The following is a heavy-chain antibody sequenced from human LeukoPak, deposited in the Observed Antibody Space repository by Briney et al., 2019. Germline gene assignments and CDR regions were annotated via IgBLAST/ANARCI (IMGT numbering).Heavy chain of an antibody. J-gene: IGHJ4*02. CDR1: GFTFSNAW. D-gene: IGHD2-2*02. CDR2: IKSKTDGGTT. CDR3: TTRLEYCSSTSCYTPTTDY. V-gene: IGHV3-15*01. Sequence: GGSLRLSCAASGFTFSNAWMSWVRQAPGKGLEWVGRIKSKTDGGTTDYAAPVKGRFTISRDDSKNTLYLQMNSLKTEDTAVYYCTTRLEYCSSTSCYTPTTDYWGQGTLVTVSS.